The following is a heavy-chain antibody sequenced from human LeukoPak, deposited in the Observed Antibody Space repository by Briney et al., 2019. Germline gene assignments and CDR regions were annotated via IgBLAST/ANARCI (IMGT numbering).Heavy chain of an antibody. J-gene: IGHJ4*02. V-gene: IGHV4-34*01. CDR1: GGSFSGYY. CDR2: INHSGST. D-gene: IGHD5-18*01. CDR3: ARGKVFEWYSYGFYFDY. Sequence: SETLSLTCAVYGGSFSGYYWSWIRQPPGKGPEWIGEINHSGSTNYNPSLKSRVTISVDTSKNQFSLKLSSVTAADTAVYYCARGKVFEWYSYGFYFDYWGQGTLVTVSS.